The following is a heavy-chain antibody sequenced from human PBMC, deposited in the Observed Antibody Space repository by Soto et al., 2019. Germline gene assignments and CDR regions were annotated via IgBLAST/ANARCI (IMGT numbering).Heavy chain of an antibody. D-gene: IGHD5-18*01. V-gene: IGHV3-23*01. CDR2: ISGSGGST. J-gene: IGHJ4*02. Sequence: GGSLRLSCAASGFTFSSYAMSWVRQAPGKGLEWVSAISGSGGSTYYADSVKGRFTISRDNSKNTLYLQMNSLRAEDTAVYYCAKVHFSTGGIQLWTHYFDYWGQGTLVTVSS. CDR3: AKVHFSTGGIQLWTHYFDY. CDR1: GFTFSSYA.